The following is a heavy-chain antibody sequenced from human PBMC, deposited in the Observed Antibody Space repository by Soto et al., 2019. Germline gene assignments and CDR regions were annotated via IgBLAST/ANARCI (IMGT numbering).Heavy chain of an antibody. J-gene: IGHJ6*02. CDR1: GGSVSSNSYS. D-gene: IGHD2-2*03. CDR2: IYSNDNT. CDR3: ARFHGNCVSTKCHGYDGMYV. V-gene: IGHV4-39*01. Sequence: QLQLQESGPGLVKPSETLSLTCTVSGGSVSSNSYSWGWVRQSPGMGLEWIGTIYSNDNTHYNPSLRSRVTISVETSKNQFSLCLNSVTAADSSVYYCARFHGNCVSTKCHGYDGMYVWGQGTTGSVSS.